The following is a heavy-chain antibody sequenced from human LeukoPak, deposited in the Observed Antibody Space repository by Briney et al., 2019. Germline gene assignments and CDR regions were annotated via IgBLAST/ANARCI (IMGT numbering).Heavy chain of an antibody. V-gene: IGHV1-8*01. Sequence: ASVKVSCKASGYTFTSYDINWVRQATGQGLEWMGWMNPNSGNTGYAQKFQGRVTMTRNTSISTAYMELSSLRSEDTAVYYCARNSAHCSGGSCYSWGFDPWGQGTLVTVSS. J-gene: IGHJ5*02. CDR2: MNPNSGNT. CDR1: GYTFTSYD. CDR3: ARNSAHCSGGSCYSWGFDP. D-gene: IGHD2-15*01.